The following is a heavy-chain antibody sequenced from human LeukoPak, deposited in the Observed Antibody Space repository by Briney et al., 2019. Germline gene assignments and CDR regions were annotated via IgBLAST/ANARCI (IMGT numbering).Heavy chain of an antibody. V-gene: IGHV1-69*01. CDR1: GGTFSSYA. D-gene: IGHD2-2*01. CDR3: ARREVVVVPAAPPDYYGMDV. CDR2: IIPIFGTA. J-gene: IGHJ6*01. Sequence: SVKVSCKASGGTFSSYAISWVRQAPGQGLEWMGGIIPIFGTANYAQKFQGRVTITADESTSTAYMELSSLRSEDTAVYYCARREVVVVPAAPPDYYGMDVWGKGPRSPSPQ.